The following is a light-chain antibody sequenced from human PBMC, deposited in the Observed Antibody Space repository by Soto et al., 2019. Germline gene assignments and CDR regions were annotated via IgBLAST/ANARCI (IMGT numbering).Light chain of an antibody. CDR3: QQYYTTPQT. CDR1: QSVLYNANNKNY. Sequence: DIVMTQSPDSLAVSLGERATINCKSSQSVLYNANNKNYLAWYQQKPGQPPKLLIYWASIRESGVPDRFSGSESGTDFTLTISSLQAEDVAVYYCQQYYTTPQTFGQGTKLDLK. J-gene: IGKJ2*01. CDR2: WAS. V-gene: IGKV4-1*01.